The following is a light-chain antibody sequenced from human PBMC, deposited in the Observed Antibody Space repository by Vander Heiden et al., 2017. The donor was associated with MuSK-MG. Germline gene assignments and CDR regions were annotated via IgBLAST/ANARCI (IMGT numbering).Light chain of an antibody. CDR3: QAWDSSTEEVV. V-gene: IGLV3-1*01. Sequence: SYELTQPPSVSVSPGQTASITCSGDKLGDKYACWYQQKPGQSPVLVIYQDSKRPSGIPGRFSGSNSGNTATLTISGTQAMDEADYYCQAWDSSTEEVVFGGGTKLTVL. CDR2: QDS. CDR1: KLGDKY. J-gene: IGLJ2*01.